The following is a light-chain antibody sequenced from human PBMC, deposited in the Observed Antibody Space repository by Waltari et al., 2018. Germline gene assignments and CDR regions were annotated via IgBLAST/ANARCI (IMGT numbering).Light chain of an antibody. Sequence: DIVMTQSPVSLAVSLGERATINCKSSQSVLYSSNNKNYLAWYQHKVGQPPKLVIYWASTREAGVPDRFSGSGSGTDFTLTISSLQAEDVAVYYCQQYYSTPQTFGGGTKVEIK. J-gene: IGKJ4*01. CDR3: QQYYSTPQT. V-gene: IGKV4-1*01. CDR1: QSVLYSSNNKNY. CDR2: WAS.